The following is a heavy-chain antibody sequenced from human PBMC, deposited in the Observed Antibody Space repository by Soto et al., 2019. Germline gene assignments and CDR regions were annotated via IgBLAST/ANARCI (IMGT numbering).Heavy chain of an antibody. CDR3: AKFPFDFRKRNYDFWSGHFDY. J-gene: IGHJ4*02. Sequence: GGSLRLSCAASGFTFSSYAMSWVRQAPGKGLEWVSAISGSGGSTYYADSVKGRFTISRDNSKNTLYLQMNSLRAEDTAVYYCAKFPFDFRKRNYDFWSGHFDYWGQGTLVTVSS. V-gene: IGHV3-23*01. CDR2: ISGSGGST. CDR1: GFTFSSYA. D-gene: IGHD3-3*01.